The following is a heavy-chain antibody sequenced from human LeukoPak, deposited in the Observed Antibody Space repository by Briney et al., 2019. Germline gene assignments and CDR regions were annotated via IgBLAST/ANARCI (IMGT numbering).Heavy chain of an antibody. D-gene: IGHD6-13*01. CDR1: GGSINSYH. CDR2: IYYSGSN. Sequence: SETLSLTCTVSGGSINSYHWSSIRQPPGKGLEWIGYIYYSGSNNYNPSLKSRLTISVDTSKNQFSLKLGSVTAADTAVYYCARHIYSSWDRAFDIWGQGTMVTVSS. CDR3: ARHIYSSWDRAFDI. J-gene: IGHJ3*02. V-gene: IGHV4-59*08.